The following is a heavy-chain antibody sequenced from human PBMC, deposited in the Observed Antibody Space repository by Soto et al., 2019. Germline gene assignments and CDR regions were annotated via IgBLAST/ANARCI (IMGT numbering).Heavy chain of an antibody. Sequence: PSETLXLTCAVSGGSISSGGYSWSWIRQPPGKGLEWIGYIYHSGSTYYNPSLKSRVTISVDRSKNQFSLKLSSVTAADTAVYYCAREKGPMARYFDYWGQGTLVTVSS. CDR1: GGSISSGGYS. CDR3: AREKGPMARYFDY. J-gene: IGHJ4*02. D-gene: IGHD3-10*01. V-gene: IGHV4-30-2*01. CDR2: IYHSGST.